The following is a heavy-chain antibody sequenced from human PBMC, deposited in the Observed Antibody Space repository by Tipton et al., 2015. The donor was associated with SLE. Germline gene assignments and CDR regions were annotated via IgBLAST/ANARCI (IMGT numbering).Heavy chain of an antibody. CDR1: GFSFSSYG. D-gene: IGHD3/OR15-3a*01. V-gene: IGHV3-23*01. J-gene: IGHJ6*02. CDR2: INWNGGST. CDR3: ARRMRSDLDV. Sequence: GSLRLSCAASGFSFSSYGMNWVRQAPGKGLEWVSGINWNGGSTGYADSAKGRFTISRDNSKNTLYLQMTSLRAEDTGIYFCARRMRSDLDVWGQGTTVTVSS.